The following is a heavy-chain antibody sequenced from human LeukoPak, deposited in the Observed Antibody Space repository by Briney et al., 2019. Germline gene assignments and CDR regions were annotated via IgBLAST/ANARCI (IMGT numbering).Heavy chain of an antibody. CDR2: ISCRGSPI. V-gene: IGHV3-11*04. CDR1: VFPLSDYY. D-gene: IGHD3-3*01. CDR3: ARAYDFWCGYYTGIDY. J-gene: IGHJ4*02. Sequence: GGSLRLSCAASVFPLSDYYMRWIRQAPGKVLECVSYISCRGSPIYYADSEKRRFPSPRDNAKHSLYLQMNSLIAEDTAVYYCARAYDFWCGYYTGIDYWGQGTLVTVSS.